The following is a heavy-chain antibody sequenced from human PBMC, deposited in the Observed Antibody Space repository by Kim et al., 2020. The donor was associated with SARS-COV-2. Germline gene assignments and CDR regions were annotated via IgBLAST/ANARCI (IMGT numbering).Heavy chain of an antibody. Sequence: GGSLRLSCAASGFTFSSYGMHWVRQAPGKGLEWVAVISYDGKVKYYVDSVKGRFTISRDNSDNTLYLQMNSLRSEDTAVYHCAKEGSARASTWYDYWGQGTLVTVSS. V-gene: IGHV3-30*18. J-gene: IGHJ4*02. D-gene: IGHD6-13*01. CDR2: ISYDGKVK. CDR1: GFTFSSYG. CDR3: AKEGSARASTWYDY.